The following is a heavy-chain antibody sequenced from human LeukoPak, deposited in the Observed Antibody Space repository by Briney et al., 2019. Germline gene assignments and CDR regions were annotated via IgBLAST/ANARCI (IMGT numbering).Heavy chain of an antibody. CDR3: AKQPKWELRPYFDY. CDR2: IYTSGST. V-gene: IGHV4-4*07. Sequence: NSSETLSLTYTVSGGSISSYYWSWIRQPAGKGLEWIGRIYTSGSTNYNPSLKSRVTMSVDTSKNQFSLKLSSVTAADTAVYYCAKQPKWELRPYFDYWGQGALITVSS. J-gene: IGHJ4*02. CDR1: GGSISSYY. D-gene: IGHD1-26*01.